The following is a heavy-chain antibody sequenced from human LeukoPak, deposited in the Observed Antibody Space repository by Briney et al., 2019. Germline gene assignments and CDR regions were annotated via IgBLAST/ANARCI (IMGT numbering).Heavy chain of an antibody. CDR3: ASAIFGVVTHDY. Sequence: PSETLSLTRTVSGGSISSYYWSWIRQPPGKGLEWIGYIYYSGSTNYNPSLKSRVTISVDTPKNQFSLKLSSVTAADTAVYYCASAIFGVVTHDYWGQGTLVTVSS. CDR1: GGSISSYY. D-gene: IGHD3-3*01. CDR2: IYYSGST. V-gene: IGHV4-59*01. J-gene: IGHJ4*02.